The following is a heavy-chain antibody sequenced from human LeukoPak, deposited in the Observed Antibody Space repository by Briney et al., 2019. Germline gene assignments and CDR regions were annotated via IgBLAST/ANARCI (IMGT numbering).Heavy chain of an antibody. V-gene: IGHV3-23*01. CDR1: GFTFSTYA. CDR3: ATTLNTGFFQS. Sequence: GGSLRLSCAASGFTFSTYAMHWVRQAPGKGLEWVPAVSGSGGDTYYADSVTGRFTISRDNSKNTLYVLLNSLRAEDTAVYYCATTLNTGFFQSWGRGTLVTVSS. CDR2: VSGSGGDT. J-gene: IGHJ5*02. D-gene: IGHD5-18*01.